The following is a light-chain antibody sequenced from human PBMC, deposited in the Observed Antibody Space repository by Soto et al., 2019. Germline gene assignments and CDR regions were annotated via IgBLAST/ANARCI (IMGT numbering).Light chain of an antibody. CDR3: QQYAYWPET. V-gene: IGKV3D-15*01. Sequence: ILMTQSPATLSVWAGERATLSCMASQSLRTNLAWYQQRPGQAPRLLIHYASTRASDIPARFSGSGSGTNFTLAISSLQSEDFAVYYCQQYAYWPETFGQGTKVDIK. CDR2: YAS. J-gene: IGKJ1*01. CDR1: QSLRTN.